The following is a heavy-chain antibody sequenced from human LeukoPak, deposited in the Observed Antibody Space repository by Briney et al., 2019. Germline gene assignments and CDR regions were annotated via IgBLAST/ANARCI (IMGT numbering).Heavy chain of an antibody. CDR3: AKESGPAARRMWVFDY. CDR1: GFTFKSYF. Sequence: PGGSLRLSCAASGFTFKSYFMTWVPQAPAKGLEWMAGLSGSWCHTNYADSAVKGRFTIPSDNPRNTLYLQIDSLRAEDTAVYYCAKESGPAARRMWVFDYWGQGILVIVSS. J-gene: IGHJ4*02. CDR2: LSGSWCHT. V-gene: IGHV3-23*01. D-gene: IGHD6-6*01.